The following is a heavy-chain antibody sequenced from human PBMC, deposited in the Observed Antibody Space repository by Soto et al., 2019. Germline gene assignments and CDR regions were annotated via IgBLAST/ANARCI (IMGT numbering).Heavy chain of an antibody. Sequence: QITLKESGPTLVKPTQTLTLTCTFPGFSLSSSGVAVGWIRQPPGKALEWLALIYWNGIERYSPSLKSRLTITKDISKNQVVLTMTNMDPVDTATYFCAHGDPLDFRYWGQGTLVTVSP. D-gene: IGHD3-10*01. CDR2: IYWNGIE. J-gene: IGHJ4*02. CDR3: AHGDPLDFRY. CDR1: GFSLSSSGVA. V-gene: IGHV2-5*01.